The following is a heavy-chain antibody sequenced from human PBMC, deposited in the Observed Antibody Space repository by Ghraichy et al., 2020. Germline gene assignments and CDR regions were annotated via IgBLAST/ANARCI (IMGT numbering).Heavy chain of an antibody. CDR3: ARIPFGYQGMDV. CDR2: IFHSGRT. V-gene: IGHV4-4*02. Sequence: SETLSLTCAVSGASISSSNYWSWVRQPPGSGLEWIGEIFHSGRTHDNPSLNGQFTISVDKSNNQVSLDLSSVTAADTAVYYCARIPFGYQGMDVWGPGTTVTVSS. J-gene: IGHJ6*02. D-gene: IGHD3-16*01. CDR1: GASISSSNY.